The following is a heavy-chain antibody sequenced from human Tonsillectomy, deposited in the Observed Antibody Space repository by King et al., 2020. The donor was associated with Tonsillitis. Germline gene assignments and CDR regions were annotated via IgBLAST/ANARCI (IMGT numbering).Heavy chain of an antibody. D-gene: IGHD6-13*01. J-gene: IGHJ2*01. Sequence: VQLVESGGGVVRPGGSLRLSCAASGFTSGDYGMSWVRQVPGKRLEWVSGITWNGGSTGYADSVKGRFTISRDNAKNSLYLQMKSLRVEDTALYYCARGGAAAFIWYFDLWGRGTLVTVSS. CDR1: GFTSGDYG. CDR3: ARGGAAAFIWYFDL. V-gene: IGHV3-20*04. CDR2: ITWNGGST.